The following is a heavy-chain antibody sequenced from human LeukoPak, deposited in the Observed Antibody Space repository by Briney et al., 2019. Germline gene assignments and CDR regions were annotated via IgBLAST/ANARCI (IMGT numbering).Heavy chain of an antibody. V-gene: IGHV3-20*04. Sequence: GGSLRLSCRASGFIFDDHAMTWVRQVPGKGLEWVSGTNFNGATRDYGGPFKGRFSISRDNDKNLLYLQMDSLRAEDTALYYCARCSGGNYYHYYLDVWGKGTKVTVSS. CDR1: GFIFDDHA. CDR3: ARCSGGNYYHYYLDV. CDR2: TNFNGATR. J-gene: IGHJ6*03. D-gene: IGHD3-10*01.